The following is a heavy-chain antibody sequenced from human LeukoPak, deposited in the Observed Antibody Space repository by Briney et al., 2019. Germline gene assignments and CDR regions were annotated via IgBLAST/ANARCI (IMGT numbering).Heavy chain of an antibody. J-gene: IGHJ5*02. CDR3: ARLTYYLQGYNWFDP. D-gene: IGHD3-10*01. Sequence: PSETLSLTCAVYGGSFSGYYWSWIRQPPGKGLEWIGEINHSGSTNYNPSLKSRVTISVDTSKNQFSLKLSSVTAADTAVYYCARLTYYLQGYNWFDPWGQGTLVTVSS. V-gene: IGHV4-34*01. CDR1: GGSFSGYY. CDR2: INHSGST.